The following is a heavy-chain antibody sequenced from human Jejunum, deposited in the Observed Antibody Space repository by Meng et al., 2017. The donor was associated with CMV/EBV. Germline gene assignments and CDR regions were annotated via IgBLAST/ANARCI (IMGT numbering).Heavy chain of an antibody. J-gene: IGHJ4*02. D-gene: IGHD6-13*01. CDR2: ITSSSSTL. CDR3: ARDSFLGAAAVLPFDY. V-gene: IGHV3-48*04. Sequence: FSFSIYSINWVRQAPGKGLEWISYITSSSSTLYYADSVLGRFTISRDDAKKSLYLQMTNLGPEDTGVYYCARDSFLGAAAVLPFDYWGQGTLVTVSS. CDR1: FSFSIYS.